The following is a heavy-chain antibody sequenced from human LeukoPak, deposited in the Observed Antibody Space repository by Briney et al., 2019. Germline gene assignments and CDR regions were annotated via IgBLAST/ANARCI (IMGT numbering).Heavy chain of an antibody. CDR1: GYTFTVYY. Sequence: ASVKVSFKASGYTFTVYYMHWVRQAPGQGLEWMGWINPNSGGTNYAQKFQGRVTMTRDTSISTAYMELSRLRSDDAAVYYCARAERYSSSSGAFDIWGQGTMVTVSS. CDR3: ARAERYSSSSGAFDI. V-gene: IGHV1-2*02. D-gene: IGHD6-6*01. J-gene: IGHJ3*02. CDR2: INPNSGGT.